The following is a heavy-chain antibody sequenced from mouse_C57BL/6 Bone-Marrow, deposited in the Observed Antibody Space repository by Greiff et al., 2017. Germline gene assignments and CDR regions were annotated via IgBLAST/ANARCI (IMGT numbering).Heavy chain of an antibody. Sequence: VQLQQSGPELVKPGASVKISCKASGYSFTGYYMNWVKQSPEKSLEWIGEINPSTGGTNYNQKFKAKATLTVDKSSSTTYMQLKSLTYEDSAVYYCASCNYGFAYWGQGTLVSVSA. CDR1: GYSFTGYY. CDR2: INPSTGGT. V-gene: IGHV1-42*01. CDR3: ASCNYGFAY. D-gene: IGHD2-4*01. J-gene: IGHJ3*01.